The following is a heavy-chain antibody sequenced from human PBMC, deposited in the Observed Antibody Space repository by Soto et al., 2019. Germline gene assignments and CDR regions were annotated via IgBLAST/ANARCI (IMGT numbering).Heavy chain of an antibody. CDR3: EVTAGY. V-gene: IGHV1-8*01. Sequence: QIQVVQSRAEVKKPGASVRVSCETSGYTFTDDDINWLRQAPGQGLEWMGWMSPDSGNAVYAQQFQGRVTMTSDTAIRLAYLVMRRLISDAMAVDYCEVTAGYCGQGTMVTVSS. D-gene: IGHD2-21*02. J-gene: IGHJ4*02. CDR2: MSPDSGNA. CDR1: GYTFTDDD.